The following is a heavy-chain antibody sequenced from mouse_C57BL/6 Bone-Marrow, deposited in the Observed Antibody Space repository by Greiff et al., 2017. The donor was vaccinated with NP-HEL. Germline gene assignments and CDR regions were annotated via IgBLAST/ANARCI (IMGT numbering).Heavy chain of an antibody. CDR1: GFTFTDYY. J-gene: IGHJ3*01. CDR3: ARSPSGYYGNYPAY. CDR2: IRNKANGYTT. Sequence: EVKVVESGGGLVQPGGSLSLSCAASGFTFTDYYMSWVRQPPGKALEWLGFIRNKANGYTTEYSASVKGRFTISRDNSQSILYLQMNALRAEDSATYYCARSPSGYYGNYPAYWGQGTLVTVSA. D-gene: IGHD2-1*01. V-gene: IGHV7-3*01.